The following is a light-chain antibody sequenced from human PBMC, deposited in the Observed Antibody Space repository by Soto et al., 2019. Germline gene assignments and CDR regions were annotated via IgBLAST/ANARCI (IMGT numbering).Light chain of an antibody. CDR2: EVV. J-gene: IGLJ1*01. CDR3: KSYADSNSDV. V-gene: IGLV2-8*01. CDR1: KSHIRVYDF. Sequence: QPALTQPPSASGSPLQSVTISCTGTKSHIRVYDFVSWYQAHPGKASRLIIYEVVQRASGVPDSFSGSKSGNTASLTVSGLPAADEADYFCKSYADSNSDVFGSGTKVTGL.